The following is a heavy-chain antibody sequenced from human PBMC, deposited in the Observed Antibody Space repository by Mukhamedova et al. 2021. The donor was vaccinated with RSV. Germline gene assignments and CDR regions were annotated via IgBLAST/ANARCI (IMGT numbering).Heavy chain of an antibody. D-gene: IGHD3-10*01. V-gene: IGHV3-23*01. CDR2: ISGSGADT. Sequence: GKGLEWVSGISGSGADTYYIDSVTGRFIISRDNSKNTLYLQMNSLRAEDTAFYYCATPGAYNYYIYVWGKGTTLTVSS. CDR3: ATPGAYNYYIYV. J-gene: IGHJ6*03.